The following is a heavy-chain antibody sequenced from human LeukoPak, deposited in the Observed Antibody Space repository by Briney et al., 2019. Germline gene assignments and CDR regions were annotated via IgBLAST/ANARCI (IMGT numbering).Heavy chain of an antibody. Sequence: PSQTLSLTCKVSGGSINRGNYYWSWIRQPAGKRLEFIGRVYTSGATSYNPSLKSRVSITMDTSKNQLSLKLSSVTAADTAVYYCAGMIGYFDYWGQGTLVTVSS. CDR2: VYTSGAT. D-gene: IGHD3-22*01. J-gene: IGHJ4*02. CDR1: GGSINRGNYY. CDR3: AGMIGYFDY. V-gene: IGHV4-61*02.